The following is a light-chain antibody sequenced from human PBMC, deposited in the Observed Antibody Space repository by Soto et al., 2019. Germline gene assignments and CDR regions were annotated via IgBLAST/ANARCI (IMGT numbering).Light chain of an antibody. CDR2: GAS. CDR1: QSFNSE. CDR3: QQSHNWPLT. J-gene: IGKJ2*01. V-gene: IGKV3-15*01. Sequence: EIVMTQSPATLSLSPGERAALSCRASQSFNSELAWYQQKPGQPPRLRIYGASTRATRVPARFTGSESGSEFTLTFSGLQSEDFAVYYCQQSHNWPLTFGQGTRLEI.